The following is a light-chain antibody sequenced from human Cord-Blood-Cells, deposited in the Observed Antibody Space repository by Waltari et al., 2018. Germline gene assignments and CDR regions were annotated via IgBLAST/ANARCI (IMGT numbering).Light chain of an antibody. Sequence: EIVFTQSLAPPPFSPGASATLPCTASQRVSSYLAWYQQKRSQAPRLLMYDASYKAAGIPARFSGSGSETYFTLTISSLEPDVFAVYYCQHRSNWLTFGGGTKVEIK. J-gene: IGKJ4*01. CDR3: QHRSNWLT. CDR2: DAS. CDR1: QRVSSY. V-gene: IGKV3-11*01.